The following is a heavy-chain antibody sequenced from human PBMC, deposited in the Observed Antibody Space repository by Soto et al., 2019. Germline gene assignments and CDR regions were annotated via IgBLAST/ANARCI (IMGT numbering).Heavy chain of an antibody. V-gene: IGHV4-4*02. CDR3: ASGIAAANYYYYGMDV. D-gene: IGHD6-13*01. Sequence: SETLSLTCAVSGGAISSSNCLILFRHAPGKGLEWIGEIYHSGSTNYNPSLKSRVTISVDKSKNQFSLKLSSVTAADTAVYYCASGIAAANYYYYGMDVWGQGTTVTVSS. J-gene: IGHJ6*02. CDR1: GGAISSSNC. CDR2: IYHSGST.